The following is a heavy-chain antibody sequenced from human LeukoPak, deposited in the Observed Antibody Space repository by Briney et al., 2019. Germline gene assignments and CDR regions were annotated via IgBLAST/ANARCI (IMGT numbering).Heavy chain of an antibody. D-gene: IGHD3-22*01. V-gene: IGHV4-59*11. CDR2: VSYTGMT. Sequence: KPSETLSHTCTLSGGSLSGHYWSWIRQPPGKRRECIGYVSYTGMTKYNPSLQSRVTISIDTTNRKLSLNLASATSADTALYSIARLLDNDLSGAPDTFDVWGQGTTVIVPS. CDR1: GGSLSGHY. CDR3: ARLLDNDLSGAPDTFDV. J-gene: IGHJ3*01.